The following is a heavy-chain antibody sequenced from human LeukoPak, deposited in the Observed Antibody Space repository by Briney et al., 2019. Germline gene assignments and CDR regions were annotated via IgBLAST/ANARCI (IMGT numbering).Heavy chain of an antibody. V-gene: IGHV1-2*02. Sequence: VSVKVSCKASGYTFTAYYIHWVRQAPGQGLEWMGWLNPNSGVTKYAQKFQGRVSMTRDTSISTAYVELSRLRSDDTAVYYCASGAYSSGWYSDYWGQGTPVTVSS. CDR3: ASGAYSSGWYSDY. D-gene: IGHD6-19*01. J-gene: IGHJ4*02. CDR2: LNPNSGVT. CDR1: GYTFTAYY.